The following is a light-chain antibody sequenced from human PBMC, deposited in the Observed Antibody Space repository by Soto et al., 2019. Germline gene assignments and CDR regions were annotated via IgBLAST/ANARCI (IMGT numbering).Light chain of an antibody. CDR1: QDINNY. Sequence: QMTQSPASLSTSVGDRVTITCQASQDINNYLNWYQQKPGKAPKLLIYDASNLETGVPTRFTGSGSGTHFTFTISSLQPEDIATYFCQQYDFLVTFGQGTRLEIQ. V-gene: IGKV1-33*01. J-gene: IGKJ5*01. CDR3: QQYDFLVT. CDR2: DAS.